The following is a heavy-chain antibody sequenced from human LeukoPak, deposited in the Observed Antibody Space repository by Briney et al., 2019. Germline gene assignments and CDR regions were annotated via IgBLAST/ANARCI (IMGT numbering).Heavy chain of an antibody. V-gene: IGHV3-7*01. D-gene: IGHD5-18*01. CDR3: ARDADHKVYSYGSGRYLSVD. J-gene: IGHJ4*02. Sequence: GGSLRLSCAASGFTFSTYWMSWARQAPGKGLEWVANIKQDGSEKYYVDSVKGRFTISRDNAKNSLYLQMNSLRAEDTAVYYCARDADHKVYSYGSGRYLSVDWGQGTLVTVSS. CDR2: IKQDGSEK. CDR1: GFTFSTYW.